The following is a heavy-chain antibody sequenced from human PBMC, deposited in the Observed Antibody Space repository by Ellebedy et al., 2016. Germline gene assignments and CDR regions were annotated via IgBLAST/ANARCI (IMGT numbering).Heavy chain of an antibody. V-gene: IGHV1-69*06. CDR2: IIPIFGTA. Sequence: SVKVSXXASGGTFSSYAISWVRQAPGQGLEWMGGIIPIFGTANYAQKFQGRVTITADKSTSTAYMELSSLRSEDTAVYYCARDRSEYGNYHDLDYWGQGTLVTVSS. CDR1: GGTFSSYA. CDR3: ARDRSEYGNYHDLDY. D-gene: IGHD4-11*01. J-gene: IGHJ4*02.